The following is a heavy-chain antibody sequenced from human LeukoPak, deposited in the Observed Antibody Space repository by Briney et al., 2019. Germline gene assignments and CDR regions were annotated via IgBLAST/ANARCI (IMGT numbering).Heavy chain of an antibody. J-gene: IGHJ4*02. CDR3: ARTGSSRFDY. Sequence: GGSLRLSCAASGFTFSSYGMSWVRQAPGKGLEWVSAISGSGVSTYYADSVKGRFTISRDNFKNTLYLQMNSLRVEDTAVYYCARTGSSRFDYWGQGTLVTVSS. D-gene: IGHD1-26*01. V-gene: IGHV3-23*01. CDR1: GFTFSSYG. CDR2: ISGSGVST.